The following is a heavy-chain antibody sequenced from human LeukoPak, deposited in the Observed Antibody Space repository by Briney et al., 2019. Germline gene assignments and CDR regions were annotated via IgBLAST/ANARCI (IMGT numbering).Heavy chain of an antibody. Sequence: PSETLSLTCTVSGASISSNNYYWGWVRQPPGKGLEWIGNIYSSGNTYYNASLKSRVTIYIDTPKNQFSLNLSSVTAADTAVYYCAKSRGSGLIDYWGQGTLVTVSS. V-gene: IGHV4-39*01. J-gene: IGHJ4*02. CDR3: AKSRGSGLIDY. D-gene: IGHD2-2*01. CDR1: GASISSNNYY. CDR2: IYSSGNT.